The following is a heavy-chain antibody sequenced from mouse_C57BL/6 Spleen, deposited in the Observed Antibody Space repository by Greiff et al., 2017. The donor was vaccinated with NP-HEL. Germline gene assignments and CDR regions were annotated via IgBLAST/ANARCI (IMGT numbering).Heavy chain of an antibody. Sequence: VQLQQSGAELVRPGASVKLSCTASGFNIKDDYMHWVKQRPEQGLEWIGWIDPENGDTEYDQKFQGKATITADTSSNTAYMQLSSLTSEDTAVYYCTARSGYPFADWGHGALVTVSA. J-gene: IGHJ3*01. CDR3: TARSGYPFAD. CDR2: IDPENGDT. D-gene: IGHD3-2*02. V-gene: IGHV14-4*01. CDR1: GFNIKDDY.